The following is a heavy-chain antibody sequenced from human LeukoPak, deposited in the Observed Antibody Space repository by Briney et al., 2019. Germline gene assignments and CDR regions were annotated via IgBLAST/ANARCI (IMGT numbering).Heavy chain of an antibody. CDR2: ISAYNGNT. J-gene: IGHJ6*03. CDR1: GGTFSSYA. D-gene: IGHD2-15*01. V-gene: IGHV1-18*01. Sequence: ASVKVSCKASGGTFSSYAISRVRQAPGQGLEWMGWISAYNGNTNYAQKLQGRVTMTTDTSTSTAYMELRSLRSDDTAVYYCARDIVVVVAATQRGYYYYYYMDVWGKGTTVTVSS. CDR3: ARDIVVVVAATQRGYYYYYYMDV.